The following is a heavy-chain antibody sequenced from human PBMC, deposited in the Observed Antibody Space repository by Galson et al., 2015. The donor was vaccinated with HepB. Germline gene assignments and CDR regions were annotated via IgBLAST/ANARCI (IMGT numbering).Heavy chain of an antibody. V-gene: IGHV4-30-4*01. CDR1: GGSISSGDYY. D-gene: IGHD3-22*01. Sequence: LSLTCSVSGGSISSGDYYWSWIRQPPGKGLEWIGYIYYSGRTYFNPSLKSRVNISIDTSKNQFSLELSSVTAADTAVYYCARTISRKIVVVIEAFDIWGQGTMVTVSS. CDR2: IYYSGRT. J-gene: IGHJ3*02. CDR3: ARTISRKIVVVIEAFDI.